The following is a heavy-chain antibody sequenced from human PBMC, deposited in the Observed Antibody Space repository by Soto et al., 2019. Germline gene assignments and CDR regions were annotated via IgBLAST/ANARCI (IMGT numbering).Heavy chain of an antibody. CDR1: GYSFTSYW. CDR2: IYPGDSDT. Sequence: PGESLQISCKGSGYSFTSYWIGWVRQMPGKGLEWIGIIYPGDSDTRYSPSFQGQVTISADKSISTAYLQWSSLKASDTAMYYCARPPFRVTGSDYGMEVWGKGTTVTVSS. CDR3: ARPPFRVTGSDYGMEV. D-gene: IGHD1-20*01. J-gene: IGHJ6*04. V-gene: IGHV5-51*01.